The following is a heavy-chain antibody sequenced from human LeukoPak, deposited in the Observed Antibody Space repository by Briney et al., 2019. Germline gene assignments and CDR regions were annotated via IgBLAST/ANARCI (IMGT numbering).Heavy chain of an antibody. D-gene: IGHD7-27*01. Sequence: GGSLRLSCAASGFTFSSYSMNWVRQAPGKGLEWVSSISSSSSYIYYADSVKGRFTISRENAKNSLYLQMNSLRAGDTAVYYCARRNWGSGGGFDIWGQGTMVTVSS. CDR1: GFTFSSYS. V-gene: IGHV3-21*01. J-gene: IGHJ3*02. CDR2: ISSSSSYI. CDR3: ARRNWGSGGGFDI.